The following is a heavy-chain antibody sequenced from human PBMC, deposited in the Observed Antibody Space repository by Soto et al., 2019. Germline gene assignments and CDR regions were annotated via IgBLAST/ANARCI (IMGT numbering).Heavy chain of an antibody. CDR1: GFTFDDYA. CDR2: ISWNSGSI. J-gene: IGHJ4*02. V-gene: IGHV3-9*01. CDR3: ANDISTTVTTGGFDY. Sequence: EVQLVESGGGLVQPGRSLRLSCAASGFTFDDYAMHWVRQAPGKGLEWVSGISWNSGSIGDADSVKGRFTISRDNAKNSLYLHMNSLRAENTALYYCANDISTTVTTGGFDYSGQGTLVTVSS. D-gene: IGHD4-17*01.